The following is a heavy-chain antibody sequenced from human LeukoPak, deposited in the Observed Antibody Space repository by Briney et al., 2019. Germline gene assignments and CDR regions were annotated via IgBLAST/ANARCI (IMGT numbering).Heavy chain of an antibody. J-gene: IGHJ5*01. CDR2: ISSDGTYI. V-gene: IGHV3-21*01. CDR3: ARERITWFDS. Sequence: GGSLRLSCAASGFTFSSYSMNWVRQAPGKGLEWVSSISSDGTYIYYADSVKGRFTISRDNAKNSLYLQMNSLRAEDTAVYYCARERITWFDSWGQGTLVTVSS. D-gene: IGHD3-16*01. CDR1: GFTFSSYS.